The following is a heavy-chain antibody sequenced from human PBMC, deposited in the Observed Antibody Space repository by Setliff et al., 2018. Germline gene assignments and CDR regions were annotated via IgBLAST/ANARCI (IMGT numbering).Heavy chain of an antibody. J-gene: IGHJ5*02. CDR2: IRSSNSYT. V-gene: IGHV3-11*06. D-gene: IGHD3-3*01. Sequence: GGSLRLSCAASGFVVSNNEMSWIRQAPGKGLEWVSYIRSSNSYTNYADSVKGRFTISRDNAKNSLSLQMNGLRAEDTSVYYCARDVFDFRTGQGGPWGQGTRVTVSS. CDR3: ARDVFDFRTGQGGP. CDR1: GFVVSNNE.